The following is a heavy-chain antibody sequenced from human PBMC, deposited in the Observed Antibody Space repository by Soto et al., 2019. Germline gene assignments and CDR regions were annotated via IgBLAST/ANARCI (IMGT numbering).Heavy chain of an antibody. Sequence: QVQLMQSGAEVKKPGASVKVSCKASGDTFTDYYIHWVRQAPGQGLEWMGTVNPSGGHTTYAQHFLGRVTMTRDTSTSTRCVELTSLTSDDTAIYYRARGGHVVVVTAALDYWGQGTLVTVSS. D-gene: IGHD2-21*02. CDR3: ARGGHVVVVTAALDY. J-gene: IGHJ4*02. CDR1: GDTFTDYY. CDR2: VNPSGGHT. V-gene: IGHV1-46*01.